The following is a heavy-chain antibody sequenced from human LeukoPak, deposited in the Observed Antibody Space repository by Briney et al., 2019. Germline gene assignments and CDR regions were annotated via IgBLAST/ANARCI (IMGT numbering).Heavy chain of an antibody. CDR3: AREDAVSSDDAFDL. V-gene: IGHV4-39*07. J-gene: IGHJ3*01. Sequence: SETLSLTCTVSGGSISSSSYYWGWIRQPPGKGLEWIGSIYYSGSTYYNPSLKSRVTISVDTSKNQFSLKLSSVTAADTAVYYCAREDAVSSDDAFDLWGQGTMVTVS. CDR2: IYYSGST. D-gene: IGHD6-19*01. CDR1: GGSISSSSYY.